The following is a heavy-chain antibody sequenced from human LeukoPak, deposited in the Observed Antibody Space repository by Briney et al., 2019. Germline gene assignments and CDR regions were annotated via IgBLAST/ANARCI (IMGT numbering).Heavy chain of an antibody. CDR2: ISYDGSNK. Sequence: PGRSLRLSCAASGFTFSSYGMHWVRQAPGKGLEWVAVISYDGSNKHYADSVKGRFTISRDNSKNTLYLQMNSLRAEDTAVYYCAKDPQLWLTVGAFDIWGQGTMVTVSS. J-gene: IGHJ3*02. D-gene: IGHD5-18*01. V-gene: IGHV3-30*18. CDR3: AKDPQLWLTVGAFDI. CDR1: GFTFSSYG.